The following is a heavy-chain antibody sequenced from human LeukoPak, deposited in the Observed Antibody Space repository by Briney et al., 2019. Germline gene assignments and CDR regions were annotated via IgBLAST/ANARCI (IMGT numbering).Heavy chain of an antibody. CDR2: IKYDGSSQ. J-gene: IGHJ4*02. V-gene: IGHV3-30*12. CDR3: ARDGEAFGWNYAFDY. D-gene: IGHD1-7*01. Sequence: PGGSLRLSCAASGFTFSNYGMHWVRQAPGKGLDWVAFIKYDGSSQYYADSVKGRFTISRDNAKNTVSLQMNSLRAEDTAVYFCARDGEAFGWNYAFDYWGQGTLVTVSS. CDR1: GFTFSNYG.